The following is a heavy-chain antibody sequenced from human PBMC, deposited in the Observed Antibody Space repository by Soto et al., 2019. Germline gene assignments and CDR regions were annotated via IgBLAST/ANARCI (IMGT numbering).Heavy chain of an antibody. D-gene: IGHD2-15*01. CDR1: GYTFTSYG. CDR3: ARCSAGSCIY. CDR2: ISAFNGDT. Sequence: ASVKVSCKASGYTFTSYGISWVRQAPGQGLEWMGWISAFNGDTKYAQKFQGRVTTTTDTTTSIAYMELRSLRSDDTAVYYCARCSAGSCIYWGQGTLVTVSS. V-gene: IGHV1-18*01. J-gene: IGHJ4*02.